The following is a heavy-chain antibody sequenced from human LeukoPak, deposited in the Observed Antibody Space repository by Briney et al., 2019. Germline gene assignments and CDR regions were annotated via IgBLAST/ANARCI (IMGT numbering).Heavy chain of an antibody. D-gene: IGHD5-24*01. CDR3: ARGGGSSGWLQFDF. Sequence: GKSLRLSCAASGFTLNSYSMHWVRQAPGKGLEWVAVISYDGSNKYYADSVKGRFTISRDNSKNMLYLQLNSLRAEDTAVYYCARGGGSSGWLQFDFWGQGTLVTVSS. V-gene: IGHV3-30*04. CDR2: ISYDGSNK. CDR1: GFTLNSYS. J-gene: IGHJ4*02.